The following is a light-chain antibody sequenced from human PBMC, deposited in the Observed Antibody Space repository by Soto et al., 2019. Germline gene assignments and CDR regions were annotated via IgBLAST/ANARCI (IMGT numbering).Light chain of an antibody. Sequence: EIVLTQSPGTLSLSPGERATLSCRASQSASSSYLAWYQQKPGQAPRLLIYGASSRATGIPDRFSGGGSGTDFTLTISRLEPEDFAVYYCQQFSSYPLTFGGGTKVDIK. CDR3: QQFSSYPLT. V-gene: IGKV3-20*01. CDR1: QSASSSY. J-gene: IGKJ4*01. CDR2: GAS.